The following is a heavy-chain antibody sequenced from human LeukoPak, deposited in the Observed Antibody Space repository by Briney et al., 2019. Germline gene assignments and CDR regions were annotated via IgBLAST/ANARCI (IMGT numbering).Heavy chain of an antibody. J-gene: IGHJ4*02. CDR3: ARLRQLWSLYYFDY. Sequence: ASVKVSCKASGYTFTGYYMHWVRQAPGQGLEWMGWINPNSGGTNYAQKFQGRVTMTRDTSISTAYMELSRLRSDDTAVYYCARLRQLWSLYYFDYWGQGTLVTVSS. V-gene: IGHV1-2*02. CDR2: INPNSGGT. CDR1: GYTFTGYY. D-gene: IGHD5-18*01.